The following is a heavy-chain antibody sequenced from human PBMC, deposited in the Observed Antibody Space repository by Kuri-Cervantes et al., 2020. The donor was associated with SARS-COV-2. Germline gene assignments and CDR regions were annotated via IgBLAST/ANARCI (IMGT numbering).Heavy chain of an antibody. Sequence: GESLKISCAASGFTFSNYGMHWVRQAPGKGPEWVAFIRYDGDNKYYADSVKGRFTISRDNPKNTLYLQMNSLRPEDTAVYYCAKGKTGDSRWGQGTLVTVSS. J-gene: IGHJ4*02. D-gene: IGHD7-27*01. CDR2: IRYDGDNK. CDR1: GFTFSNYG. CDR3: AKGKTGDSR. V-gene: IGHV3-30*02.